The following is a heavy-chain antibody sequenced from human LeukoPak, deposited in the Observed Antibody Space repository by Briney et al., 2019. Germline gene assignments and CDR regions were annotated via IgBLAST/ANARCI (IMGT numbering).Heavy chain of an antibody. CDR3: ARDNGIAVAVRRKDLLS. CDR1: GYSFNSYG. CDR2: ISAYNGNT. V-gene: IGHV1-18*01. Sequence: GALVKVSCKASGYSFNSYGISWVRQAPGQGLEWMGWISAYNGNTNYAQKFQDRVTMTTDTSTSTAYMELRSLRSDDTAVYYCARDNGIAVAVRRKDLLSWGQGTLVTVSS. J-gene: IGHJ4*02. D-gene: IGHD6-19*01.